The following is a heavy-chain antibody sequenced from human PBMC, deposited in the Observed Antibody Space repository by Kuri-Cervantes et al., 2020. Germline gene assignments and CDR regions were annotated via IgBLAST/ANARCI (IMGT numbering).Heavy chain of an antibody. Sequence: GESLKISCAASGFTFSSYAMSWVRQAPGKGLEWVSEISGSGGDTNYADSVKGRFTISRDNSKNTLYLQMNSLRAEDTAVYYCAKRFGSGSFGYWGQGTLVTVSS. J-gene: IGHJ4*02. CDR3: AKRFGSGSFGY. CDR1: GFTFSSYA. CDR2: ISGSGGDT. D-gene: IGHD3-10*01. V-gene: IGHV3-23*01.